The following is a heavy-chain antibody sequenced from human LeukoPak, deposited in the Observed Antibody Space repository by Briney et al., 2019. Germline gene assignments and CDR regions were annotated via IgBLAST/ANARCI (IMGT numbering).Heavy chain of an antibody. Sequence: GGSLRLSCSASGFTFSSYAMYWVRQAPGKGLEYVSAISSNVVSTYYADSVKGRFTISRDNSKNTLYLQMTSLRDEDTAVYYCVKKAVGGAKGWFDPWGQGILVTVS. J-gene: IGHJ5*02. V-gene: IGHV3-64D*06. CDR3: VKKAVGGAKGWFDP. D-gene: IGHD1-26*01. CDR1: GFTFSSYA. CDR2: ISSNVVST.